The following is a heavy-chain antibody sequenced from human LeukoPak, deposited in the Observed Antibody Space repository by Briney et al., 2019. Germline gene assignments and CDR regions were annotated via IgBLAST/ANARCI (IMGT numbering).Heavy chain of an antibody. CDR3: ARRGYSYAPDAFDI. Sequence: SETLSLTCTVSGGSISSYYWSWIRQPPGKGLEWIGYIYYSGSTNYSPSLKSRVTISVDTSKNQFSLKLSSVTAADTAVYYCARRGYSYAPDAFDIWGQGTMVTVSS. J-gene: IGHJ3*02. CDR2: IYYSGST. D-gene: IGHD5-18*01. CDR1: GGSISSYY. V-gene: IGHV4-59*08.